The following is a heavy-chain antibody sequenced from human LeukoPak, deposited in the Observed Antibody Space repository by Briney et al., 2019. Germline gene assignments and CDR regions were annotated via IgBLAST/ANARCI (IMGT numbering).Heavy chain of an antibody. CDR3: AKGSEYSSSYGASFDH. D-gene: IGHD6-6*01. CDR2: ITGSVVNT. Sequence: GGSLRLSCAASGFTFSIDAMSWVRQAPGKGLEWVSTITGSVVNTYYADSVKGRFSISRDNSKNTLYLHMNSLRAEDTAVYYCAKGSEYSSSYGASFDHWGQGTLVTVSS. J-gene: IGHJ4*02. V-gene: IGHV3-23*01. CDR1: GFTFSIDA.